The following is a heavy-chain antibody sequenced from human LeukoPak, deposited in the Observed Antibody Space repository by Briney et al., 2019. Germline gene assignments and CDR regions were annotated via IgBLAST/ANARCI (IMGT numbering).Heavy chain of an antibody. CDR1: GYTFTGYY. V-gene: IGHV1-2*02. CDR3: ARDKDSEYSSGWYYFDY. D-gene: IGHD6-19*01. Sequence: GASVKVSCKASGYTFTGYYMHWVRQAPGQGLEWMGWINPNSGGTNYAQKFQGRVTMTRDTSISTAYMELCRLRSDDTAVYYCARDKDSEYSSGWYYFDYWGQGTLVTVSS. J-gene: IGHJ4*02. CDR2: INPNSGGT.